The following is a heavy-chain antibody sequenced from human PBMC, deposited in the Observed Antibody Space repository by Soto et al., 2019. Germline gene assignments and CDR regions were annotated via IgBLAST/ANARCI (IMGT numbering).Heavy chain of an antibody. CDR3: ARSAAGPGYGMDV. Sequence: ASVKVSCKASGYSFTGYYIHWVRQAPRQGLEWLGWINPNSGGTNYAQKFQGWVTMTRDTSISTAYMVLSRLRSDDTAVYHCARSAAGPGYGMDVWGQGTTVTVSS. J-gene: IGHJ6*02. CDR2: INPNSGGT. V-gene: IGHV1-2*04. D-gene: IGHD6-13*01. CDR1: GYSFTGYY.